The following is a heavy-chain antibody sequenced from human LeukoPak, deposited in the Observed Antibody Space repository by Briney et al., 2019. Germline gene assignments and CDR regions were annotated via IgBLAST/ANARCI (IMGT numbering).Heavy chain of an antibody. CDR2: ISSSGSTR. CDR3: ARDFAAVAGPSDY. D-gene: IGHD6-19*01. CDR1: GFTFSDYY. Sequence: PGGSLILSCAAPGFTFSDYYMSWIRQAPGKGLGWVSYISSSGSTRYYADSVKRRYTSSRHNAKNSLYLQMNSLRAEDTAVYYCARDFAAVAGPSDYWGQGTLVTVSS. V-gene: IGHV3-11*01. J-gene: IGHJ4*02.